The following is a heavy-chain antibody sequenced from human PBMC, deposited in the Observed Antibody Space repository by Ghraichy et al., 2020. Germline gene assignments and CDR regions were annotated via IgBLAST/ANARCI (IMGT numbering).Heavy chain of an antibody. Sequence: LRLSCAASGFTFSSYAMNWVRQAPGQGLEWVSVISGSGGSTYYADSVKGRFTISRDNSKNTLYLQMNSLRAEDTAVYYCAKDNRITIFGVVRLAYNFDYWGQGTLVTVSS. CDR3: AKDNRITIFGVVRLAYNFDY. J-gene: IGHJ4*02. CDR1: GFTFSSYA. D-gene: IGHD3-3*01. V-gene: IGHV3-23*01. CDR2: ISGSGGST.